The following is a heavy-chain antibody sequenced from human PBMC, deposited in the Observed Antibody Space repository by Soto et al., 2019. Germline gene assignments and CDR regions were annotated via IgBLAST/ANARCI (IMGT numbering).Heavy chain of an antibody. Sequence: QVQLVESGGDLVKPGGSLRLSCAASGYTFSDYYLSWIRQAPGKGLEWISYIDTSSTKIYYADSVRGRFTISRDNGKNSLFLEMNNLRVEDRPVYFCASHYDLWTGYLSPVDYWGRGTLVTVSS. CDR1: GYTFSDYY. J-gene: IGHJ4*02. D-gene: IGHD3-3*01. CDR3: ASHYDLWTGYLSPVDY. CDR2: IDTSSTKI. V-gene: IGHV3-11*01.